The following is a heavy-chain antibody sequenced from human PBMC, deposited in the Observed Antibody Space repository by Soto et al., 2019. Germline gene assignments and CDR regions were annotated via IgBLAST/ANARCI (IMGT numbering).Heavy chain of an antibody. CDR2: INAGNGNT. D-gene: IGHD1-1*01. CDR1: RYTFTSYA. J-gene: IGHJ6*03. V-gene: IGHV1-3*01. Sequence: XSVKVSCKASRYTFTSYAMHWVRQAPGKRLEWMGWINAGNGNTKYSQKFQGRVTITRDTSASTAYMELSSLRSEDTAVYFFARAPNWNDYYYSFLAFWVKGTTVTVSS. CDR3: ARAPNWNDYYYSFLAF.